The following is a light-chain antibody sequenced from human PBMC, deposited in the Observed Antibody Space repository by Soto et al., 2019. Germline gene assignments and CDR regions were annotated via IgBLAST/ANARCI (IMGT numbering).Light chain of an antibody. CDR3: QHYNSWLLT. CDR1: QSVSSK. Sequence: EIVMTQSPATLSVSPGEGATLSCRASQSVSSKLAWYQQKPGQAPRLLIYGASTRATGIPARFSGSGSGTEFTLIISSLQSEDSAVYYCQHYNSWLLTFGQGTKVEIK. CDR2: GAS. V-gene: IGKV3-15*01. J-gene: IGKJ1*01.